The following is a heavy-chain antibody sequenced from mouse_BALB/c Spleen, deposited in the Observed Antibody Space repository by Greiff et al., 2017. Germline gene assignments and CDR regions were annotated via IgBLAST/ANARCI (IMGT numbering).Heavy chain of an antibody. CDR3: ARLLRPFYAMDY. J-gene: IGHJ4*01. CDR2: INPSTGYT. CDR1: GYTFTSYW. Sequence: QVQLQQSGAELAKPGASVKMSCKASGYTFTSYWMHWVKQRPGQGLEWIGYINPSTGYTEYNQKFKDKATLTADKSSSTAYMQLSSLTSEDSAVYYCARLLRPFYAMDYWGQGTSVTVSS. D-gene: IGHD1-2*01. V-gene: IGHV1-7*01.